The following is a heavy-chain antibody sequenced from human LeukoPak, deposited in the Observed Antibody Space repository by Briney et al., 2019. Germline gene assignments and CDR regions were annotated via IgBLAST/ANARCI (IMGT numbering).Heavy chain of an antibody. CDR2: ISYDGSNK. CDR3: ARDKRQERWPDY. CDR1: GFTFSSYA. J-gene: IGHJ4*02. D-gene: IGHD5-24*01. V-gene: IGHV3-30-3*01. Sequence: GGSLRLSCAASGFTFSSYAMHWVRQAPGKGLEWVAVISYDGSNKYYADSVKGRFTISRDNAKNSLYLQMDSLRAEDTAVYYCARDKRQERWPDYWGQGTLVTVSS.